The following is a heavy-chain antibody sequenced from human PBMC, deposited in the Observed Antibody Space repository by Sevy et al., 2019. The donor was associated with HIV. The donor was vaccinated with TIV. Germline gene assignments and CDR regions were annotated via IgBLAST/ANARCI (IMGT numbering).Heavy chain of an antibody. CDR2: INPNSGGT. CDR1: GYTFTGYY. V-gene: IGHV1-2*02. D-gene: IGHD3-10*01. J-gene: IGHJ6*02. Sequence: ASVKVSCKASGYTFTGYYMHWVRQAPGQGLEWMGWINPNSGGTNYAQKFQGRVTMTRDTSISTAYMELSRLRSDDTAVYYCAGAVHYYGSGGYYKGYYYYGMDVWGQGTTVTVSS. CDR3: AGAVHYYGSGGYYKGYYYYGMDV.